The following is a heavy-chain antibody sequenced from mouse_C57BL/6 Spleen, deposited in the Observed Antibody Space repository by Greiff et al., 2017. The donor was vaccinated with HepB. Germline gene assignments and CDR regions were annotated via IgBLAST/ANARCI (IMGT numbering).Heavy chain of an antibody. J-gene: IGHJ3*01. V-gene: IGHV1-4*01. CDR1: GYTFTSYT. CDR2: INPSSGYT. D-gene: IGHD2-3*01. CDR3: ARSDDGTGFAY. Sequence: QVQLQQSGAELARPGASVKMSCKASGYTFTSYTMHWVKQRPGQGLEWIGYINPSSGYTKYNQKFKDKATLTADKSSSTAYMQLSSLTSEDSAVYYCARSDDGTGFAYWGQGTLVTVSA.